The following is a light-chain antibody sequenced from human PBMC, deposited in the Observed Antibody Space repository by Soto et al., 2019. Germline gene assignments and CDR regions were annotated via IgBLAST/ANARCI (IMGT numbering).Light chain of an antibody. Sequence: EIVVTQSPGTLSLSPGEGATLSCRATQSVSTNFFAWYQQKPDQAPRLLIYGASTRATGIPDRFSGSGSGTDFTLTISRLEPEDFALYYCQQYGRTSWTFGQGTKVEIK. CDR1: QSVSTNF. CDR2: GAS. J-gene: IGKJ1*01. V-gene: IGKV3-20*01. CDR3: QQYGRTSWT.